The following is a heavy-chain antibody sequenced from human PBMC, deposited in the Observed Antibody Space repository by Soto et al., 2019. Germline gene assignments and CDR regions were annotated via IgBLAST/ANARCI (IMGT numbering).Heavy chain of an antibody. V-gene: IGHV1-69*13. Sequence: SVKVSFKAFGGTFSSYGICWVRQAPGQGLEWMGGIIPMFDSTNYAQKFQGRVTITADESTSTAFMELSSLRSEDTAVYYCARRVVVTSVRDIAYYYYGLDVWGQGTTVTVSS. CDR3: ARRVVVTSVRDIAYYYYGLDV. D-gene: IGHD2-21*02. J-gene: IGHJ6*02. CDR2: IIPMFDST. CDR1: GGTFSSYG.